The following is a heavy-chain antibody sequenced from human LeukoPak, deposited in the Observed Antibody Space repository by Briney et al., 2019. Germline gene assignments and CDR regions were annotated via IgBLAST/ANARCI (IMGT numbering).Heavy chain of an antibody. CDR3: ARASQDYYDSSGRGYFQE. Sequence: ASVKVSCKASGYTFTAYYIHWVRQAPGQGLEWLGRINPNTGGTNCAQKFQGRVTMTRDTSISTAYMELSRLRSDDTAVYYCARASQDYYDSSGRGYFQEWGQGTLVTVSS. D-gene: IGHD3-22*01. J-gene: IGHJ1*01. CDR2: INPNTGGT. CDR1: GYTFTAYY. V-gene: IGHV1-2*06.